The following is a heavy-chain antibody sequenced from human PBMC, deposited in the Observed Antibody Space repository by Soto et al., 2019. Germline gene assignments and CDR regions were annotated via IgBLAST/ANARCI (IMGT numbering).Heavy chain of an antibody. V-gene: IGHV1-3*01. CDR2: INAGNGNT. CDR1: GYTFTSYA. J-gene: IGHJ5*02. CDR3: ARGSGSYPNWFDP. Sequence: ASVKVSCKASGYTFTSYAMHWVRQAPGQRLEWMGWINAGNGNTKYSQKFQGRVTITRDTSASTAYMELSSLRSEDTAVYYCARGSGSYPNWFDPWGQGTLVTVYS. D-gene: IGHD1-26*01.